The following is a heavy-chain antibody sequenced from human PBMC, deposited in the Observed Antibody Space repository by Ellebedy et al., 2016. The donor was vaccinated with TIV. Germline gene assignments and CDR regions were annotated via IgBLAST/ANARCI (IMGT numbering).Heavy chain of an antibody. CDR3: ARDRWYSIDY. CDR1: GFTFNTYS. CDR2: IRSSINSI. J-gene: IGHJ4*02. V-gene: IGHV3-48*02. D-gene: IGHD2-15*01. Sequence: GESLKISXAASGFTFNTYSMNWVRQAPGKGLEWVAFIRSSINSISYADSVKGRFTVSRDNANNSLYLQINSLRDEDTAVYFCARDRWYSIDYWGQGTLVTVSS.